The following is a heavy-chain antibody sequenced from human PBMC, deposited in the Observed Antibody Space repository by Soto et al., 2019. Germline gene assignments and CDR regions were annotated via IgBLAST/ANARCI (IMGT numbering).Heavy chain of an antibody. Sequence: PXETLSLACAVYGGSFSGYYWSWIRQPPGKGLEWIGEINHSGSTNYNPSLKSRVTISVDTSKNQFSLKLSSVTAADTAVYYCARQWTWIQLSPNWFDPWGQGTLVTVSS. D-gene: IGHD5-18*01. CDR2: INHSGST. CDR3: ARQWTWIQLSPNWFDP. CDR1: GGSFSGYY. V-gene: IGHV4-34*01. J-gene: IGHJ5*02.